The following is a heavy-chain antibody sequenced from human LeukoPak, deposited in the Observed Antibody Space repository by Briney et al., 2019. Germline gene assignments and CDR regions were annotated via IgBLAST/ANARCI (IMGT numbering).Heavy chain of an antibody. CDR3: AREGAGGSYSGNDAFDI. J-gene: IGHJ3*02. D-gene: IGHD3-10*01. CDR2: INPSGGST. CDR1: GYTFTSYA. Sequence: ASVKVSCKASGYTFTSYAMHWVRQAPGQRLEWMGIINPSGGSTSYAQKFQGRVTMTRDTSIGTVYMELSRLKSDDTAVYYCAREGAGGSYSGNDAFDIWGQGTMVTVSS. V-gene: IGHV1-46*01.